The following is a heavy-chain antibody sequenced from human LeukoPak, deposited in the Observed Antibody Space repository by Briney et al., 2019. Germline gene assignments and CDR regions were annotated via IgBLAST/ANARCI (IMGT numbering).Heavy chain of an antibody. D-gene: IGHD5-18*01. V-gene: IGHV1-18*04. CDR1: GYTFTSYG. CDR2: ISAYNGNT. Sequence: ASVKVSCKASGYTFTSYGISWVRQAPGQGLEWMGWISAYNGNTNYAQKLQGGVTMTTDTSTSTAYMELRSLRSDDTAVYYCAREYGTAMAPLYYFDYWGQGTLVTVSS. CDR3: AREYGTAMAPLYYFDY. J-gene: IGHJ4*02.